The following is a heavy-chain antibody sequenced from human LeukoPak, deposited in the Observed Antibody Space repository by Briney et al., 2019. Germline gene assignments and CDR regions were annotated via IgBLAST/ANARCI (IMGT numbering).Heavy chain of an antibody. Sequence: GGSLRLSCAASGFTFSSYAMHWVRRAPGKGLEWVAVISYDGSNKYYADSVKGRFTISRDNSKNTLYLQMNSLRAEDTAVYYCARGGDYGRPLLDYGMDVWGQGTTVTVSS. CDR2: ISYDGSNK. D-gene: IGHD3-16*01. CDR1: GFTFSSYA. CDR3: ARGGDYGRPLLDYGMDV. J-gene: IGHJ6*02. V-gene: IGHV3-30-3*01.